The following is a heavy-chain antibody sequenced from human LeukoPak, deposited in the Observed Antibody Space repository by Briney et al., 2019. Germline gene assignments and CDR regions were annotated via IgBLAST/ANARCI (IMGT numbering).Heavy chain of an antibody. CDR3: ARPTSYYGDYAW. V-gene: IGHV4-39*01. D-gene: IGHD4-17*01. Sequence: SETLSLTCTVSGGSISSSDYYWGWIRQPPGKGLEWIGSIHHSGSTYYNPSLKSRVTISVDTSNQFSLELSSVTAADTAVYYCARPTSYYGDYAWWGQGTLVTVSS. CDR2: IHHSGST. J-gene: IGHJ4*02. CDR1: GGSISSSDYY.